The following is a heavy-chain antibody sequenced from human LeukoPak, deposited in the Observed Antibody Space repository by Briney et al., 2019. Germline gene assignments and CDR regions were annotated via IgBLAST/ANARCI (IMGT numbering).Heavy chain of an antibody. J-gene: IGHJ6*02. V-gene: IGHV3-11*01. D-gene: IGHD2-15*01. CDR2: ISSSGSTI. Sequence: PGGSLRLSCAASGSTFSDYYMSWIRQAPGKGLEWVSYISSSGSTIYYADSVKGRFTTSRDNAKNSLYLQMNSLRAEDTAVYYCARENVVVAGTEYYYGMDVWGQGTTVTVSS. CDR1: GSTFSDYY. CDR3: ARENVVVAGTEYYYGMDV.